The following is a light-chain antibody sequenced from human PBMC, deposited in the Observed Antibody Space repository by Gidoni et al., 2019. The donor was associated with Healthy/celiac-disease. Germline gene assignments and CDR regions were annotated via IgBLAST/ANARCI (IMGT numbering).Light chain of an antibody. CDR2: AAS. Sequence: DIPMTQSQSSLSASVGDRVTITCRASQSISSYLNWYQQKPGKAPKLLIYAASSLQSGVPSRFSGSGSGTDFTLTISSLQPEDFATYYCQQSYSTPPYTFGQGTKLEIK. V-gene: IGKV1-39*01. J-gene: IGKJ2*01. CDR3: QQSYSTPPYT. CDR1: QSISSY.